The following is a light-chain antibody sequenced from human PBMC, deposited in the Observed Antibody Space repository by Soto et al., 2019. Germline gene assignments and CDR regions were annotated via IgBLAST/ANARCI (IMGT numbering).Light chain of an antibody. CDR3: NSYADSDTFVV. Sequence: QSVLTQTPSASGSPGQSVTISCAGTSSDIGAYDYVSWYQQHPGRAPKLLIYEVSERPSGVPDRFSGSKSGNTASLTVSGLRAEDDVDYSCNSYADSDTFVVFGTGTKVTVL. CDR1: SSDIGAYDY. J-gene: IGLJ1*01. CDR2: EVS. V-gene: IGLV2-8*01.